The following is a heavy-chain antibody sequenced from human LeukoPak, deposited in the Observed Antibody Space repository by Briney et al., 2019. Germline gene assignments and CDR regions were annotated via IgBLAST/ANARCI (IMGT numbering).Heavy chain of an antibody. V-gene: IGHV3-7*01. CDR3: ARESYYDFWSGQYYYYYMDV. D-gene: IGHD3-3*01. Sequence: GGSLRLSCAASGFTFSSYEMSWVRQAPGKGLEWVANIKQDGSEKYYVDSVKGRFTISRDNAKNSLYLQMNSLRAEDTAVYYCARESYYDFWSGQYYYYYMDVWGKGTTVTVSS. CDR2: IKQDGSEK. J-gene: IGHJ6*03. CDR1: GFTFSSYE.